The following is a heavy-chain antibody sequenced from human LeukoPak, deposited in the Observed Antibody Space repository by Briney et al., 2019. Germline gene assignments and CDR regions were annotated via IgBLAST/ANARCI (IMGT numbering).Heavy chain of an antibody. J-gene: IGHJ4*02. CDR1: GFIFSDYG. Sequence: PGGSLRLSCAASGFIFSDYGIHWVRQAPGKGLEWVAFIRFDGSSKYYTDSVKGRFTISRDNSRNTVYLQMNSPRVEDTAVYYCAKEGTASKPSDLDYWGQGTLVTVSS. V-gene: IGHV3-30*02. D-gene: IGHD1/OR15-1a*01. CDR2: IRFDGSSK. CDR3: AKEGTASKPSDLDY.